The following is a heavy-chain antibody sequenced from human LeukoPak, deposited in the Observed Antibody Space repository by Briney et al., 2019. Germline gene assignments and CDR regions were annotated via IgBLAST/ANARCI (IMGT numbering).Heavy chain of an antibody. J-gene: IGHJ5*02. V-gene: IGHV4-4*07. CDR3: AREEGASFLNWFDP. CDR2: IYTSGST. Sequence: SETLSLTCTVSGGSISSYYWSWIRQPAGKGLEWIGRIYTSGSTNYNPSLKSRVTMSVDPSKNQFSLKLSSVTAADTAVYYCAREEGASFLNWFDPWGQGTLVTVSS. CDR1: GGSISSYY. D-gene: IGHD3-16*02.